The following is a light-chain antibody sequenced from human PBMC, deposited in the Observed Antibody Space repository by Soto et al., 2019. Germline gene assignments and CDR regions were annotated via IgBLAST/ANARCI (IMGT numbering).Light chain of an antibody. CDR3: QQYNNWPPLT. V-gene: IGKV3-15*01. CDR1: QSVSSN. J-gene: IGKJ4*01. CDR2: GVS. Sequence: EIVMTQSPATLSVSPGERATLSCRASQSVSSNLAWYKQKPGQAPRLLIYGVSTRATGIPARFSGSGSVTEFTLTISSLQSEDFAVYYCQQYNNWPPLTFGGGTKVEIK.